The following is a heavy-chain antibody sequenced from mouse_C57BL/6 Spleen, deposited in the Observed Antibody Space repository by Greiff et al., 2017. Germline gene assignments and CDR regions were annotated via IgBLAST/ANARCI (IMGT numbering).Heavy chain of an antibody. Sequence: QVTLKESGPGILQPSQTLSLTCSFSGFSLSTFGMGVGWIRQPSGKGLEWLAHIWWDDDKYYNPALKSRLTNSKDTSKNQVFLKIANVYTADTATYYCARIVTYYSNYGWYFDVWGTGTTVTVSS. CDR1: GFSLSTFGMG. J-gene: IGHJ1*03. D-gene: IGHD2-5*01. CDR2: IWWDDDK. V-gene: IGHV8-8*01. CDR3: ARIVTYYSNYGWYFDV.